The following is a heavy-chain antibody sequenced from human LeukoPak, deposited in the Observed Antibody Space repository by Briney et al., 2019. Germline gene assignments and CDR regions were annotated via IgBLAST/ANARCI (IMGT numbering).Heavy chain of an antibody. Sequence: SETLSLTCTVSGGSVSNSNYYCGWVRQPPGKGLEWIGSIYYSGSTYYNPSPKSRVTISVDTSKNQFSLKLSSVTAADTAVYYCARQRGYCSGGSCYGMFDYWGQGTLVTVSS. CDR1: GGSVSNSNYY. CDR2: IYYSGST. CDR3: ARQRGYCSGGSCYGMFDY. J-gene: IGHJ4*02. V-gene: IGHV4-39*01. D-gene: IGHD2-15*01.